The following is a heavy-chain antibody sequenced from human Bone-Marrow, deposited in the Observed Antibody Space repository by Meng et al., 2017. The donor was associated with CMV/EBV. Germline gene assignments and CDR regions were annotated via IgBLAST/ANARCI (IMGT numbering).Heavy chain of an antibody. D-gene: IGHD1-7*01. J-gene: IGHJ4*02. CDR2: ITSSSSYI. V-gene: IGHV3-21*04. Sequence: GGSLRLSCAVSGFTFNNYNMNWVRQAPGKGLEWVSSITSSSSYIYYADSVKGQFTISRDNAKNSLYLQMNSLRAEDTALYYWAKDQGVNWNYALVDYWGQGTLVTVSS. CDR3: AKDQGVNWNYALVDY. CDR1: GFTFNNYN.